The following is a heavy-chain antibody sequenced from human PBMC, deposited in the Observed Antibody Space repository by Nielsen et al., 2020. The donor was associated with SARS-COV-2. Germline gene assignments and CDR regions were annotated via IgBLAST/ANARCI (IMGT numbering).Heavy chain of an antibody. CDR2: IKQDGTEK. D-gene: IGHD6-19*01. V-gene: IGHV3-7*01. Sequence: GESLKISCEVSGFTLSSYWMSWVRQAPGKGLEWVANIKQDGTEKYYVDSVKGRFTISRDNAKNSMYLQMNSLRVEDAAVYYCARESVTGTDAFDIWGQGTVVTVSS. J-gene: IGHJ3*02. CDR1: GFTLSSYW. CDR3: ARESVTGTDAFDI.